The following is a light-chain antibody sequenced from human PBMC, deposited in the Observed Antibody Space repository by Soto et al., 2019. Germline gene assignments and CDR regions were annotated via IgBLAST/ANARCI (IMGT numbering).Light chain of an antibody. J-gene: IGLJ1*01. V-gene: IGLV2-14*01. Sequence: QSALTQPASVSGSPGQSITISCTGTSSDIGRYEYVYWYQQYPGKAPKLIIYDVNNRPSGVSNRFSGSKSGNAASLTISGLQAEDEADYYCNSMTTSSSSRFVFGTGTKVTVL. CDR2: DVN. CDR3: NSMTTSSSSRFV. CDR1: SSDIGRYEY.